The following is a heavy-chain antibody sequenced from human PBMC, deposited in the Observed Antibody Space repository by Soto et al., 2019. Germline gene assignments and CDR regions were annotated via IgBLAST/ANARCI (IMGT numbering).Heavy chain of an antibody. V-gene: IGHV4-4*07. Sequence: SQTLSLTCTVSGVSISDYYWTWIRQPAGKGLEWIGRIFTSGSTNYNPSLRGRVTMSVDTSKNIFSLKLNSVTAADTALYYCASEGTAMKLHYWGQGALVTVSS. CDR2: IFTSGST. J-gene: IGHJ4*02. D-gene: IGHD5-18*01. CDR1: GVSISDYY. CDR3: ASEGTAMKLHY.